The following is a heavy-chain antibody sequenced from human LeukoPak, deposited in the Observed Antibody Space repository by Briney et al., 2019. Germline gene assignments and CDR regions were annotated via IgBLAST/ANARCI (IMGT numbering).Heavy chain of an antibody. J-gene: IGHJ4*02. CDR3: ARDSRVTIFGVVTIIQWDY. CDR1: GYTFTGYY. V-gene: IGHV1-2*06. D-gene: IGHD3-3*01. CDR2: INPNSGGT. Sequence: GASVKVSCKASGYTFTGYYMHWVRQAPGQGLEWMGRINPNSGGTNYAQKFQGRVTMTRDTSISTAYMELSRLRSDDTAVYYCARDSRVTIFGVVTIIQWDYWGLGTLVTVSS.